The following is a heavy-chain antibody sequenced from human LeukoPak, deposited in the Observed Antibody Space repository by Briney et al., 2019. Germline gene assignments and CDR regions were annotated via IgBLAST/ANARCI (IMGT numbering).Heavy chain of an antibody. CDR3: ARAEVGTAYFDS. Sequence: GDSLRLSCVASGFTFSTYAMSWVRQAPGKGLEWVSVISSGGGTTYYADSMKGRFSISRDISKSTLNLRMDSLRAEDTAVYYCARAEVGTAYFDSWGQGILVTVSS. V-gene: IGHV3-23*01. CDR1: GFTFSTYA. CDR2: ISSGGGTT. J-gene: IGHJ4*02. D-gene: IGHD1-7*01.